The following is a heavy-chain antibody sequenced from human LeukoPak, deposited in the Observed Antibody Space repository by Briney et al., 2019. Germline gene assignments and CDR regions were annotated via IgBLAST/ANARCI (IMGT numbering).Heavy chain of an antibody. CDR3: ARGGGRELDFDY. CDR1: GGSISSSSYY. D-gene: IGHD1-26*01. J-gene: IGHJ4*02. Sequence: NPSETLPLTCTVSGGSISSSSYYWGWIRQPPGKGLEWIGSIYYSGSTYYNPSLKSRVTISVDTSKNQFSLKLSSVTAADTAVYYCARGGGRELDFDYWGQGTLVTVSS. V-gene: IGHV4-39*07. CDR2: IYYSGST.